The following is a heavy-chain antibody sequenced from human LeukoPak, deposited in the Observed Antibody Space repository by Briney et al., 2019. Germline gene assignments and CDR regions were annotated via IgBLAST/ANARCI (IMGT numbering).Heavy chain of an antibody. V-gene: IGHV4-59*12. CDR2: ISYSGSP. J-gene: IGHJ4*02. CDR1: GGSISSYY. Sequence: PSETLSLTCTVSGGSISSYYWSWIRQPPGKGLEWIGYISYSGSPYYSPSLESRVTISADTSQNQFSLKLNSVTAADTAIYYCARLFCSGASCSRGGGFDYWGQGTLVTVSS. CDR3: ARLFCSGASCSRGGGFDY. D-gene: IGHD2-15*01.